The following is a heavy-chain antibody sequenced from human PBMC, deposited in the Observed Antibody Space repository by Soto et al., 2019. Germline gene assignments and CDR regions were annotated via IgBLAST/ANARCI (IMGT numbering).Heavy chain of an antibody. CDR3: ARGVVVVPVANIADGMGV. CDR2: IIPIFGTA. D-gene: IGHD2-2*01. Sequence: ASVKVSCKASGGTFSSYAISWVRQAPGQGLEWTGGIIPIFGTANYAQKFQGRVTITADKSTSTAYMELSSLRSEDTAVYYCARGVVVVPVANIADGMGVWGQGTTVTVSS. V-gene: IGHV1-69*06. CDR1: GGTFSSYA. J-gene: IGHJ6*02.